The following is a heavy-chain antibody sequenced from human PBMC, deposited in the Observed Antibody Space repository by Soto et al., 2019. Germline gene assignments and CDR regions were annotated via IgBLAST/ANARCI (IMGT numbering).Heavy chain of an antibody. CDR2: VSVYNGDI. V-gene: IGHV1-18*01. CDR1: GFAFSEYG. CDR3: ARYPYVTDAFDL. D-gene: IGHD3-10*02. Sequence: QVQLVQSGAEVKKPGASVKVSCKASGFAFSEYGFTWVRQAPGQGLEWMAWVSVYNGDINYAQRFQGRVTMTTDTSTDTVYMEMRSLRSDDTAVYYCARYPYVTDAFDLWGQGTMVRVSS. J-gene: IGHJ3*01.